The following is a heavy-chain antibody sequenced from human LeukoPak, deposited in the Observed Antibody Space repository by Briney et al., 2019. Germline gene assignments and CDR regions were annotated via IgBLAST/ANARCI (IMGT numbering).Heavy chain of an antibody. CDR1: GFTFSTYT. Sequence: GGSLRLSCVASGFTFSTYTMDWVRQAPGKGLEYVSAISSNGGSTYYADSVNGRFTVSRDNSKSTLYLQMGSLRAEDMAVYYCARFYCSRTNCYFDYWGQGTLVTVSS. CDR2: ISSNGGST. CDR3: ARFYCSRTNCYFDY. D-gene: IGHD2-2*01. V-gene: IGHV3-64*02. J-gene: IGHJ4*02.